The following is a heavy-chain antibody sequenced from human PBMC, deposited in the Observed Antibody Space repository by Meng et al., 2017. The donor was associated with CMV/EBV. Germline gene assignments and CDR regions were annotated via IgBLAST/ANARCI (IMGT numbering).Heavy chain of an antibody. CDR2: IYYSGST. V-gene: IGHV4-30-4*08. D-gene: IGHD1-14*01. CDR3: ARVTSRVAGAFDY. CDR1: GGSISSGDYY. Sequence: QVQLQESGPGLVKPSQTLSLTCTVSGGSISSGDYYWSWIRQPPGKGLEWIGYIYYSGSTYYNPSLKSRVTISVDTSKNQSSLKLSAVTAADTAVYYCARVTSRVAGAFDYWGQGTLVTVSS. J-gene: IGHJ4*02.